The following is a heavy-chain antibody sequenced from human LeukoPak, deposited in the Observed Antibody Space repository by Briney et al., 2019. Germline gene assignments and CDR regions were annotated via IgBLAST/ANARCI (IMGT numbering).Heavy chain of an antibody. J-gene: IGHJ4*02. CDR3: AREGETRDPVDY. Sequence: SETLSLTCTVSGGSISSSSYYWGWIRQPPGKGLEWIGSIYYSGSTYYNPSLKSRVTISVDTSKNQFSLKLSSVTAADTAVYYGAREGETRDPVDYWGQGTLVTVSS. D-gene: IGHD3-16*01. V-gene: IGHV4-39*01. CDR1: GGSISSSSYY. CDR2: IYYSGST.